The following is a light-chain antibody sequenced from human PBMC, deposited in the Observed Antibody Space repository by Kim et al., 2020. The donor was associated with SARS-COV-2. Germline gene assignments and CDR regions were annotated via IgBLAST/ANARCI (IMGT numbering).Light chain of an antibody. CDR2: SNN. CDR1: SSNIGSNA. CDR3: AAWDDSLNGPV. Sequence: ELTQPPSASGTPGQRVTISCSGSSSNIGSNAVNWYQQLPGTAPKLLIYSNNQRPSGVPDRFSGSKSGTSASLAISGLQSEDEADYYCAAWDDSLNGPVFGGGTQLTVL. V-gene: IGLV1-44*01. J-gene: IGLJ3*02.